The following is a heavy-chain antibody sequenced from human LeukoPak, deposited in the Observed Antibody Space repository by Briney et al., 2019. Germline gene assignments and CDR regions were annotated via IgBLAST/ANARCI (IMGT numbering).Heavy chain of an antibody. D-gene: IGHD3-22*01. Sequence: SETLSLTCTVSGGSISSHYWSWIRQPPGKGQEWIAYIYYSGNTNYNPSLKSRVTISVDTSKNQFSLKLSSVTAADTAVYYCASSDYYDYYFDYWGQGTLVTVSS. CDR3: ASSDYYDYYFDY. CDR2: IYYSGNT. V-gene: IGHV4-59*11. J-gene: IGHJ4*02. CDR1: GGSISSHY.